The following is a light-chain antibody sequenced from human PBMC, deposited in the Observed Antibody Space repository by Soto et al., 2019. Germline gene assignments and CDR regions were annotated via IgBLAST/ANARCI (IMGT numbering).Light chain of an antibody. J-gene: IGKJ1*01. V-gene: IGKV3-20*01. Sequence: EIVRTPSPATLSVSPGERTTLSCRASQRVSSDVAWYQQKPRQAPRLLIYGASSRATGIPDRFSGSGSGTDFTLTISILQPEDFAVYYCQQYGSSPWTVGQGTKVDIK. CDR2: GAS. CDR1: QRVSSD. CDR3: QQYGSSPWT.